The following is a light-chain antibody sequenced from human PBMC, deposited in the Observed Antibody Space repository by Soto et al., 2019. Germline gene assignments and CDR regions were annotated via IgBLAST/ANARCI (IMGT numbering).Light chain of an antibody. CDR3: QQYGTSST. J-gene: IGKJ4*01. V-gene: IGKV3-20*01. Sequence: EIVMTQSPATLSVSRGERATLSCRASQSVSDNLAWYQQKPGQAPRLLIFGASRRAIGVPDRFSGSGSGTDFTLTISRLEPEDFAVYYCQQYGTSSTFGGGTKVEI. CDR1: QSVSDN. CDR2: GAS.